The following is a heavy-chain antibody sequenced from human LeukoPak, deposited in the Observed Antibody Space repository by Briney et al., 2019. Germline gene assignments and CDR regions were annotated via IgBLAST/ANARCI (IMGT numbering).Heavy chain of an antibody. Sequence: GGSLRLSCAASGFTFSSYAMHWVRQAPGKGLEWVAVISYDGSNKYYADSVKGRFTISRDNSKNTLYLQMNSLRAEDTAVYYCARGDSSGYFLDYWGQETLVTVSS. CDR2: ISYDGSNK. CDR3: ARGDSSGYFLDY. CDR1: GFTFSSYA. V-gene: IGHV3-30-3*01. J-gene: IGHJ4*02. D-gene: IGHD3-22*01.